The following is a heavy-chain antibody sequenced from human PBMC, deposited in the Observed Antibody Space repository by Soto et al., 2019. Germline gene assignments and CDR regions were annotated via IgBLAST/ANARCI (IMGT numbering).Heavy chain of an antibody. V-gene: IGHV3-33*01. CDR3: ARDITMVQGVIARYYYGMDV. Sequence: QVQLVESGGGVVQPGRSLRLSCAASGFTFSSYGMHWVRQAPGKGLEWVAVIWYDGSNKYYADSVKGRFTISRDNSKNTLYLQMNGLRAEDTAVYYCARDITMVQGVIARYYYGMDVWGQGTTVTVSS. CDR2: IWYDGSNK. CDR1: GFTFSSYG. J-gene: IGHJ6*02. D-gene: IGHD3-10*01.